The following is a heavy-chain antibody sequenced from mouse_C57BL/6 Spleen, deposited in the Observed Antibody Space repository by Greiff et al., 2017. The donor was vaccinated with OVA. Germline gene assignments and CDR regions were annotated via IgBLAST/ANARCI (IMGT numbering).Heavy chain of an antibody. CDR3: ARRDSSQGGYYAMDY. CDR2: IDPSDSET. CDR1: GYTFTSYW. J-gene: IGHJ4*01. D-gene: IGHD1-1*01. V-gene: IGHV1-52*01. Sequence: QVQLQQPGAELVRPGSSVKLSCKASGYTFTSYWMHWVKQRPIQGLEWIGNIDPSDSETHYNQKFKDKATLTVDKSSSTAYMQLSSLTSEDSAVYYCARRDSSQGGYYAMDYWGQGTSVTVSS.